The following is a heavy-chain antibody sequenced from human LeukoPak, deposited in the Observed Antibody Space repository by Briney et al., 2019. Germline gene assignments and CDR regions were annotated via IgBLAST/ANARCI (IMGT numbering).Heavy chain of an antibody. CDR1: GGSFSGYY. CDR3: ARGRTTETTFYYYYYGMDV. CDR2: INHSGST. Sequence: PSETLSLTCAVYGGSFSGYYWSWIRQPPGKGLEWIGEINHSGSTNYNPSLKSRVTILVDTSKNQFSLKLSSVTAADTAVYYCARGRTTETTFYYYYYGMDVWGQGTTVTVSS. D-gene: IGHD4-11*01. V-gene: IGHV4-34*01. J-gene: IGHJ6*02.